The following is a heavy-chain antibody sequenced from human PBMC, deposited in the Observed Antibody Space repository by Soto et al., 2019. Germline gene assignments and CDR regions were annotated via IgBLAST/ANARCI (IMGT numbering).Heavy chain of an antibody. J-gene: IGHJ6*02. CDR2: VSAYNGNT. CDR3: ARDQYCSSTSCYGNYYYYGMDV. V-gene: IGHV1-18*01. D-gene: IGHD2-2*01. Sequence: QVQLVQSGAEVKKPGASVKVSCKSSGYTFTSYGISWVRQAPGQGLEWMGWVSAYNGNTNYAQKLQGRVTMTTDTSTSTAYMELRSLRSDDTAVYYCARDQYCSSTSCYGNYYYYGMDVWGQGTTVTVSS. CDR1: GYTFTSYG.